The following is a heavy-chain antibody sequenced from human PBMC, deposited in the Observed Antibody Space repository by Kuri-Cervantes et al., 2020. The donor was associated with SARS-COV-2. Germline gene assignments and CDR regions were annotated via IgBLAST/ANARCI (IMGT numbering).Heavy chain of an antibody. CDR3: ARDFWPLGGYFDY. J-gene: IGHJ4*02. D-gene: IGHD3-16*01. V-gene: IGHV1-2*02. Sequence: ASVNVSCKASGYTFTGYYMHWVRQDPGQGLEWMGWINPNSGGTNYAQKFQGRVTMTRDTSISTAYMELSRLRSDDTAVYYCARDFWPLGGYFDYWGQGTLVTVSS. CDR1: GYTFTGYY. CDR2: INPNSGGT.